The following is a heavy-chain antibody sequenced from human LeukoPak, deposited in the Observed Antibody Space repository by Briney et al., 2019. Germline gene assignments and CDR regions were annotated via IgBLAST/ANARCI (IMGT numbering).Heavy chain of an antibody. Sequence: GGSLRLSCAASRFTFRNNWMSWVRQAPGKGLEWVANIKQDGSEKNYVDSVKGRFIISRDNAKNSLYLQMNSLRAEDTAVYYCARETPDSSGWDWGQGTLVTVSS. D-gene: IGHD6-19*01. CDR3: ARETPDSSGWD. CDR1: RFTFRNNW. J-gene: IGHJ4*02. V-gene: IGHV3-7*01. CDR2: IKQDGSEK.